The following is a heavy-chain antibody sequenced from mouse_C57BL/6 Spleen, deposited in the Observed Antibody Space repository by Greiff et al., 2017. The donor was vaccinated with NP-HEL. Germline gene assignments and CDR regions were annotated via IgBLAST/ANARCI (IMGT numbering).Heavy chain of an antibody. CDR2: IYPGDGDT. CDR3: ARYGYGSSPYFDY. CDR1: GYAFSSSW. Sequence: QVQLQQSGPELVKPGASVKISCKASGYAFSSSWMNWVKQRPGKGLEWIGRIYPGDGDTNYNGKFKGKATLTADKSSSTAYMQLSSLTSEDSAVYYGARYGYGSSPYFDYWGQGTTLTVSS. J-gene: IGHJ2*01. D-gene: IGHD1-1*01. V-gene: IGHV1-82*01.